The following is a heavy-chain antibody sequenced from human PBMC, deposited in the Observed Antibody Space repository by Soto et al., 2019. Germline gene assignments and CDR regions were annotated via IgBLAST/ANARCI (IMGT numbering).Heavy chain of an antibody. CDR2: ISGTGGTT. J-gene: IGHJ4*02. CDR1: GFTFSTYA. V-gene: IGHV3-23*01. CDR3: TTYSRHLDY. Sequence: GGSLRLSCAGSGFTFSTYAMAWVRQAPGKGLEWVSTISGTGGTTYYAASVKGRFTISRDNSKNTLYLQMNSLRAEDTALYYCTTYSRHLDYWGQGTLVTVSS. D-gene: IGHD6-13*01.